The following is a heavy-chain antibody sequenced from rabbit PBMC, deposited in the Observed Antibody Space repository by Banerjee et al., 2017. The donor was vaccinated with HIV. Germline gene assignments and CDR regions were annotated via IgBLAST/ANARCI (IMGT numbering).Heavy chain of an antibody. Sequence: QEQLEESGGDLVKPEGSLTLTCTASGFDFSTYGVSWVRQAPGKGLEWIGYIDPIFGSAYYANWVNGRFTISSHNTHNTVSLQLNSLTAADTATYFCVRDAGVIGWNFNLWGPGTLVTVS. CDR2: IDPIFGSA. CDR3: VRDAGVIGWNFNL. J-gene: IGHJ4*01. CDR1: GFDFSTYG. V-gene: IGHV1S47*01. D-gene: IGHD4-2*01.